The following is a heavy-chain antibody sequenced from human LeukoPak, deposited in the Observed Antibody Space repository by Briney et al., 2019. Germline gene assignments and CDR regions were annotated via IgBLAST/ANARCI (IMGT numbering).Heavy chain of an antibody. V-gene: IGHV1-8*01. Sequence: ASVKVSCKASGYTFTSYDINWVRQATGQGLEWMGWMNPNSGNTGYAQKFQGRVTMTRNTSISTAYMELSSLRSEDTAVYYCARGEYGDYGYYYYGMDVWGQGTTVTVSS. CDR1: GYTFTSYD. CDR3: ARGEYGDYGYYYYGMDV. J-gene: IGHJ6*02. CDR2: MNPNSGNT. D-gene: IGHD4-17*01.